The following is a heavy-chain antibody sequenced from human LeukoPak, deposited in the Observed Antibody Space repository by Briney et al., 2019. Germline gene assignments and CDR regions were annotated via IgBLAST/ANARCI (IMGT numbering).Heavy chain of an antibody. CDR2: LYTSGST. D-gene: IGHD2-21*02. CDR3: TRDNGGDWYAFDI. CDR1: GASISSYY. Sequence: PSETLSLTCTVSGASISSYYWSWIRQPAGKGREWIGRLYTSGSTNYNPSLKSRVTMSVDTSKNQFSLKLSSVTAADTALYYCTRDNGGDWYAFDIWGQGTVVTVSS. J-gene: IGHJ3*02. V-gene: IGHV4-4*07.